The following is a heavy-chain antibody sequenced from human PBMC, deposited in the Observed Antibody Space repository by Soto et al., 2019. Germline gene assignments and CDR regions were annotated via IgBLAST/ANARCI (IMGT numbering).Heavy chain of an antibody. CDR1: GFMFSSYT. J-gene: IGHJ4*02. CDR3: ARGCSSASCYYY. V-gene: IGHV3-21*01. Sequence: LRLSCTASGFMFSSYTMNWVRQAPGKGLEWVSSVSFRGDIYYADSLEGRFTISRDDAKNSLYLQMNSLRAEDTAVYYCARGCSSASCYYYWGQGTLVTVSS. CDR2: VSFRGDI. D-gene: IGHD2-2*01.